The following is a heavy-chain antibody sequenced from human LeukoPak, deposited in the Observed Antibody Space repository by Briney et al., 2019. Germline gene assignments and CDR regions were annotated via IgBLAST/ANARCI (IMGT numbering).Heavy chain of an antibody. CDR3: ARTSSWYYYMDV. V-gene: IGHV3-23*01. Sequence: GGTLRLSCAASGFNFNNYGMSWVRQAPGKGLEWVSGISGSGGGSTYYADSVKGRFTISRDNSKNTLYLQMNSLRVEDTAVYYCARTSSWYYYMDVWGKGTTVTISS. CDR2: ISGSGGGST. J-gene: IGHJ6*03. CDR1: GFNFNNYG. D-gene: IGHD6-13*01.